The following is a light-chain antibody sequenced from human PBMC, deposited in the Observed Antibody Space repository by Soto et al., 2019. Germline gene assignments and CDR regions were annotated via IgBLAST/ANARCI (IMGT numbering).Light chain of an antibody. CDR2: DAS. V-gene: IGKV3-11*01. CDR3: QQRDNRPPIT. J-gene: IGKJ5*01. CDR1: QSVSSY. Sequence: EIVLTQSPPTLSLSPGESATLSCRASQSVSSYLAWYQQKPGQAPRLLIYDASNRATGIPARFSGSGSGTDFTLTISSLEPEDFAVYYCQQRDNRPPITFGQGTRLEIK.